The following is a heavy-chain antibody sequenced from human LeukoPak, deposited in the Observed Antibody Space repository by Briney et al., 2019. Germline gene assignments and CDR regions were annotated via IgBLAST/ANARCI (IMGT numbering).Heavy chain of an antibody. CDR2: IKGDGSRA. CDR3: AKAGLPAALDY. V-gene: IGHV3-74*01. D-gene: IGHD2-2*01. J-gene: IGHJ4*02. CDR1: GFTFGSYW. Sequence: GSLRLSCAASGFTFGSYWMFWARQAPGKGLEWISQIKGDGSRADYADSVKGRFTISRDNARNTLSLELTSLRTEDTAVYYCAKAGLPAALDYWGQGTLVTVSS.